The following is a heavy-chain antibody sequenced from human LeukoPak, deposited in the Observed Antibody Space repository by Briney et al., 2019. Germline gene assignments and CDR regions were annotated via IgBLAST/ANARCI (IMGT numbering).Heavy chain of an antibody. CDR2: FYNSGRT. CDR3: ARGDLKTDWFDP. D-gene: IGHD3-3*01. J-gene: IGHJ5*02. V-gene: IGHV4-61*02. Sequence: SETLSLSCTVSGGSISSDLYYWNWIRQPAGKGLEGIGRFYNSGRTNFNPSLKSRVTISADTSKNQFSLKLRSVTAADTAVYYCARGDLKTDWFDPWGQGTLVIVST. CDR1: GGSISSDLYY.